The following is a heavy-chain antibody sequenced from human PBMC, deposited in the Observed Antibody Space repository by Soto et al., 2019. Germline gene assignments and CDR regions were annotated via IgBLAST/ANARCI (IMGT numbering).Heavy chain of an antibody. V-gene: IGHV1-18*04. J-gene: IGHJ4*02. CDR3: AREIQLWSPVDY. CDR1: GYTFTGYG. D-gene: IGHD5-18*01. CDR2: ISAYNGNT. Sequence: GASVKVSCKASGYTFTGYGISWVRQAPGQGLEWMGWISAYNGNTNYAQKLQGRVTMTTDTSTSTAYMELRSLRSDDTAAYYCAREIQLWSPVDYWGQGTLVTVSS.